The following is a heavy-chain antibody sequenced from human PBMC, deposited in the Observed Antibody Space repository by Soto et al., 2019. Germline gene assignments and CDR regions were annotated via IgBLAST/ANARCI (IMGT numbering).Heavy chain of an antibody. Sequence: PSLPLSLTCVNSWDRFSSNIPGCNCIRHSPSRGLEWLGRTYYKSKWNNDYALSVKSRITINPDTSKNQFSLHLYSVTPEGTAVYYCTGITWFRGMDVWGQGTPVTVSS. D-gene: IGHD3-10*01. J-gene: IGHJ6*02. CDR3: TGITWFRGMDV. V-gene: IGHV6-1*01. CDR2: TYYKSKWNN. CDR1: WDRFSSNIPG.